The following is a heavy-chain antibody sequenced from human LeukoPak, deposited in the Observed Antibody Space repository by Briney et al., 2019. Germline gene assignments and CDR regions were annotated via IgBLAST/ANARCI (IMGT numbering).Heavy chain of an antibody. CDR1: GFTFSSYN. D-gene: IGHD2-15*01. V-gene: IGHV3-21*01. J-gene: IGHJ4*02. CDR2: ISSSSSYI. Sequence: GGSLRLSCAASGFTFSSYNINWVRQAPGKGLEWVSSISSSSSYIYYADSVKGRFTISRDNAKNSLYLQMNSLRAEDTAVYYCARNSARCSGGSCYDFDYWGQGTLVTVSS. CDR3: ARNSARCSGGSCYDFDY.